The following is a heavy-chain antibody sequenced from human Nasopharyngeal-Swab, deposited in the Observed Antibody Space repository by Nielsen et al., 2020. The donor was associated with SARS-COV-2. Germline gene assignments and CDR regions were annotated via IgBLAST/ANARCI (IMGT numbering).Heavy chain of an antibody. CDR3: ARGRYYGSGSYYNVKGYYYYGMDV. V-gene: IGHV4-34*01. J-gene: IGHJ6*02. CDR1: CGSFSGYY. D-gene: IGHD3-10*01. Sequence: SETLSPTFAVYCGSFSGYYWSWIRQPPGKGLEWIGEINHSGSTSYNPSLKSRVTISVDTSKNQFSLKVTSVTAADTAVYYCARGRYYGSGSYYNVKGYYYYGMDVWGQGTTVTVS. CDR2: INHSGST.